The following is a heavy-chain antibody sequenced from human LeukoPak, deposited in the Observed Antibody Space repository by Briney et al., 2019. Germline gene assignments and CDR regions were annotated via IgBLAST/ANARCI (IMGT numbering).Heavy chain of an antibody. D-gene: IGHD2-2*01. CDR3: ARTYCSSTSCFMAYFDY. Sequence: PSETLSLTCTVSGYSISSGYYWGWIRQPPGKGLEWIGSIYHSGSTYYNPSLKSRDTISVDTSNNHFSLKMSSVTAADTAVYYWARTYCSSTSCFMAYFDYWGQGTLVTVSS. V-gene: IGHV4-38-2*02. J-gene: IGHJ4*02. CDR1: GYSISSGYY. CDR2: IYHSGST.